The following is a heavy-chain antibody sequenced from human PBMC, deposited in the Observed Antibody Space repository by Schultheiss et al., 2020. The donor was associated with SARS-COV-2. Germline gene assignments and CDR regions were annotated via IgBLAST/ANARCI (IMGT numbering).Heavy chain of an antibody. Sequence: SQTLSLTCAVYGGSFRGYYWSWIRQPAGKGLEWIGRIYTSGSTNYNPSLKSRVTISVDTSKNQFSLKLSSVTAADTAVYYCARYQLPSVEAFDIWGQGTMVTVSS. V-gene: IGHV4-59*10. CDR3: ARYQLPSVEAFDI. CDR1: GGSFRGYY. J-gene: IGHJ3*02. D-gene: IGHD2-2*01. CDR2: IYTSGST.